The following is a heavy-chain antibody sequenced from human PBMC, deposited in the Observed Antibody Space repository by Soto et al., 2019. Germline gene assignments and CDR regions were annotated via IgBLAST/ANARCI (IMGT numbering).Heavy chain of an antibody. Sequence: GESLKISCEASGFVFTNFWMHWVRHVPGKGLVWVARIDTSGHSTNYAESVKGRFTISRDNAKNTVSLQMNSLRVEDTGVYYCAKDSWYFDLWSQGSQVTVPQ. CDR3: AKDSWYFDL. D-gene: IGHD6-13*01. CDR1: GFVFTNFW. CDR2: IDTSGHST. V-gene: IGHV3-74*01. J-gene: IGHJ4*02.